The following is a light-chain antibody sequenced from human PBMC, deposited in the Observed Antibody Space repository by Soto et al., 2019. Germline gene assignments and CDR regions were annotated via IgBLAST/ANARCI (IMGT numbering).Light chain of an antibody. J-gene: IGKJ1*01. CDR3: HRRANWPQT. CDR1: QSVSSY. V-gene: IGKV3-11*01. Sequence: EIVLTQSPATLSLSPGERATLSCRASQSVSSYLAWYQQNPGQAPRLLIFDASNRATGIPARFSGRGTETDLPLPISSLEPEDFPVFCCHRRANWPQTFGQGIKVEIK. CDR2: DAS.